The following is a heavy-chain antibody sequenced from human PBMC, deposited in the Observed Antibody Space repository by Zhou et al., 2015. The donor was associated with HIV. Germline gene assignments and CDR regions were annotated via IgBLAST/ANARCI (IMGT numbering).Heavy chain of an antibody. D-gene: IGHD3-10*01. CDR2: IIPIFGTA. CDR3: ARRPTRDYYGSGSYWYDAFDI. V-gene: IGHV1-69*01. J-gene: IGHJ3*02. CDR1: GGTFSSYA. Sequence: QVQLVQSGAEVKKPGSSVKVSCKASGGTFSSYAISWVRQAPGQGLEWMGGIIPIFGTANYAQKFQGRVTITADESTSTAYMELSSLRSEDTAVYYCARRPTRDYYGSGSYWYDAFDIWGQGDNGHRLF.